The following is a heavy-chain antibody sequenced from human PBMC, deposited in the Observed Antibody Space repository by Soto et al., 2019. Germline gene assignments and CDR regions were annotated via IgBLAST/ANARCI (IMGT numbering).Heavy chain of an antibody. CDR1: GGSISTSNW. CDR2: VYRTGST. J-gene: IGHJ4*02. CDR3: ARARATIAAGDIFDC. V-gene: IGHV4-4*02. D-gene: IGHD6-13*01. Sequence: QVQLQESGPGLVKPSGTLSLTYAVSGGSISTSNWWSWVRQPPGKGLEWIGEVYRTGSTNYNPSHERRVIVSVDKSQNQFSLKLTSVTAADTAVYYCARARATIAAGDIFDCLGQGTLVTVSS.